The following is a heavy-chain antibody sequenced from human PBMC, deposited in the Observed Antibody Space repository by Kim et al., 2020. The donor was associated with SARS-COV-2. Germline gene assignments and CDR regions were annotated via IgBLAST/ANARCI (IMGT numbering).Heavy chain of an antibody. CDR2: IKQDGSAK. V-gene: IGHV3-7*01. D-gene: IGHD5-12*01. J-gene: IGHJ4*02. CDR3: ARGTGFDYDY. Sequence: GGSLRLSCVASGFSFSDYWMSWVRQAPGKGPEWVANIKQDGSAKFYVDSVKGRFTISRDNADNSLYLQMNSLRAEDTAVYYCARGTGFDYDYWGQGALVTVSS. CDR1: GFSFSDYW.